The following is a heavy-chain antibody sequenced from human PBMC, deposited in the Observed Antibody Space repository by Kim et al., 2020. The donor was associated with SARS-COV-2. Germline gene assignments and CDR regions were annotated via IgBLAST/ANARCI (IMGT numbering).Heavy chain of an antibody. D-gene: IGHD1-26*01. Sequence: AQKLQGRVTMTTDTSTSTAYMGLRSLRSDDTAVYYCAKGAGDYYYYGMDVWGQGTTVTVSS. V-gene: IGHV1-18*01. CDR3: AKGAGDYYYYGMDV. J-gene: IGHJ6*02.